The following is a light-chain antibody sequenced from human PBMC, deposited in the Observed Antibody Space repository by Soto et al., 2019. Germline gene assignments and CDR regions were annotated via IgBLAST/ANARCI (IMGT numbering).Light chain of an antibody. Sequence: EITLTQSPATLSLSPGEVATLSCRASQSVSSYLGWYQQTPGQAPRLLIYDTSNRASGIPARFSGSGSGTDFTLTISSLEPEEFAVYYCQQRSSWPLTFGGGTKVEIK. J-gene: IGKJ4*01. CDR3: QQRSSWPLT. V-gene: IGKV3-11*01. CDR1: QSVSSY. CDR2: DTS.